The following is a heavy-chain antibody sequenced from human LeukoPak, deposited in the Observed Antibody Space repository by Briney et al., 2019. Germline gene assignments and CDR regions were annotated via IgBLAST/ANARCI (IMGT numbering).Heavy chain of an antibody. J-gene: IGHJ5*02. V-gene: IGHV4-31*03. CDR3: AALAYCNSAGCFEFTWVDP. D-gene: IGHD2-2*01. CDR1: GVSISSGGYY. CDR2: FYYSGST. Sequence: SETLSLTCTVSGVSISSGGYYWSWLRQHPGKGLEWIGYFYYSGSTYYNPSLKSRLSISVDTSNNQFSLKLRSVTAAETAVYYGAALAYCNSAGCFEFTWVDPWGQGTLVTVSS.